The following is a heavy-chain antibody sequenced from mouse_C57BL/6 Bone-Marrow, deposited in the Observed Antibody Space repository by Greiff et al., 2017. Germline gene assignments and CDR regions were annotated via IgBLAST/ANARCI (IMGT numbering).Heavy chain of an antibody. CDR1: GFTFSSYT. CDR2: ISGGGGNT. CDR3: SRQVTTVLATKYFDV. J-gene: IGHJ1*03. V-gene: IGHV5-9*01. Sequence: SGGGLVKPGGSLKLSCAASGFTFSSYTMSWVRQTPEKRLQWVAAISGGGGNTYYPDSVKGRFPISRDNDKNILYLQMSSLRSEDTALYYCSRQVTTVLATKYFDVWGTGTTVTVSS. D-gene: IGHD1-1*01.